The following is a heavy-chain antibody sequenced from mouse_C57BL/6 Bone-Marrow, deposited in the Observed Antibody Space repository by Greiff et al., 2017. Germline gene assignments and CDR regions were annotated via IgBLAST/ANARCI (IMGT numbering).Heavy chain of an antibody. V-gene: IGHV1-64*01. CDR1: GYTFTSYW. J-gene: IGHJ4*01. CDR3: ANDYDPFYAMDY. D-gene: IGHD2-4*01. CDR2: IHPNSGST. Sequence: QVQLQQPGAELVKPGASVKLSCKASGYTFTSYWLHWVKQRPGQGLEWIGMIHPNSGSTNYNAKFKSKATLTVDQSSSTAYMQLSSLTSEVSAVFYCANDYDPFYAMDYWGQGTSGTVSS.